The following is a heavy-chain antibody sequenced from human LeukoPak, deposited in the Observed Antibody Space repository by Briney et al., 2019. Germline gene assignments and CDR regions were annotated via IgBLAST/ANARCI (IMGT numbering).Heavy chain of an antibody. V-gene: IGHV4-59*01. CDR3: ARVGGIGIYDYVWGSYRMFDP. J-gene: IGHJ5*02. CDR1: GGSISSYY. D-gene: IGHD3-16*02. CDR2: IYYSGST. Sequence: SETLSLTCTVSGGSISSYYWSWIRQPPGKGLEWIGYIYYSGSTNYNPSLKSRVTISVDTSKNQFSLKLSSVTAADTAVYYCARVGGIGIYDYVWGSYRMFDPWGQGTLVTVSS.